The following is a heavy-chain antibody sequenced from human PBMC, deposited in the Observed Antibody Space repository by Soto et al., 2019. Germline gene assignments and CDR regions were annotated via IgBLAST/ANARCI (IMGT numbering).Heavy chain of an antibody. D-gene: IGHD5-18*01. J-gene: IGHJ4*02. Sequence: SCAASGFTFSSYAMSWVRQAPGKGLDWVSVISGSGENTYYADSVKGRFTISRDNFKNTLYLQMNSLRAEDTAVYYCARGYSYTQPVFDYWGLGTLVTVSS. CDR1: GFTFSSYA. CDR2: ISGSGENT. V-gene: IGHV3-23*01. CDR3: ARGYSYTQPVFDY.